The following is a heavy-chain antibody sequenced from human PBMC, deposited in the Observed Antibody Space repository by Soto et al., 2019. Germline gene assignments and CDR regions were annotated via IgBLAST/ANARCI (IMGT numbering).Heavy chain of an antibody. CDR3: ARGPPAECHNYYCYGMDV. Sequence: ASVKVSCKASGYTFTTYYLHWVRQAPGQGPEWMGIINPSGGTTNYAQTFEGRVTMTRDTSTSTVYMELISLRSEGTAVYFCARGPPAECHNYYCYGMDVVGQGTTVTVSS. V-gene: IGHV1-46*01. J-gene: IGHJ6*02. D-gene: IGHD2-2*01. CDR2: INPSGGTT. CDR1: GYTFTTYY.